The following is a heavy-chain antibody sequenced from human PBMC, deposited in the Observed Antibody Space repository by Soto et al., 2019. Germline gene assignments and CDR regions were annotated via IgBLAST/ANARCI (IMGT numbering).Heavy chain of an antibody. CDR2: ISYDGSNK. CDR1: AFTFSSYG. D-gene: IGHD3-22*01. V-gene: IGHV3-30*18. Sequence: GGSLRLSCAASAFTFSSYGMHWVRQAPGKGLEWVALISYDGSNKYYADSVKGRFTISRDNSKNTLYLQMNSLRAEDTAVYYCAKIGIPDYYDRSGYAYWGQGTLVTVSS. CDR3: AKIGIPDYYDRSGYAY. J-gene: IGHJ4*02.